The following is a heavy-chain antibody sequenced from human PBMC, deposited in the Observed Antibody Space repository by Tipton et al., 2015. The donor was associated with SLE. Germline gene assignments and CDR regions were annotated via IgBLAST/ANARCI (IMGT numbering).Heavy chain of an antibody. CDR2: ISGSGGST. D-gene: IGHD2-15*01. Sequence: PLRLSCVASGFTFSSYAMSWVRQAPGKGLEWVSAISGSGGSTYYADSVKGRFTISRDNSKNTLYLQMNSLRAEDTAVYYCAKDYCSGGSCYGLDYWGQGTLVTVSS. CDR1: GFTFSSYA. V-gene: IGHV3-23*01. J-gene: IGHJ4*02. CDR3: AKDYCSGGSCYGLDY.